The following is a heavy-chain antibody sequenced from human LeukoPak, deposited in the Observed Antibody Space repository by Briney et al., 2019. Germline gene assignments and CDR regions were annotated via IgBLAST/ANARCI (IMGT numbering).Heavy chain of an antibody. Sequence: ASVKVSCKASGYTFTSYYMHWVRQAPGQGLEWMGWINPNSGGTNYAQKFQGRVTMTRDTSISTAYMELSRLRSDDTAVYYCARANKYYYDSSGGDFDYWGQETLVTVSS. CDR1: GYTFTSYY. V-gene: IGHV1-2*02. D-gene: IGHD3-22*01. CDR3: ARANKYYYDSSGGDFDY. CDR2: INPNSGGT. J-gene: IGHJ4*02.